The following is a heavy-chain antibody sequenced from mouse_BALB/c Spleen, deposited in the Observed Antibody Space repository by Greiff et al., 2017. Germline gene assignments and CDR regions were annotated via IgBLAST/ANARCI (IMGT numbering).Heavy chain of an antibody. V-gene: IGHV1S41*01. CDR3: ARYRYYGSDYYAMDY. CDR2: IAPGSGST. Sequence: DLVKPGASVKLSCKASGYTFTSYWINWIKQRPGQGLEWIGRIAPGSGSTYYNEMFKGKATLTVDTSSSTAYIHLSSLSSEDSAVYFCARYRYYGSDYYAMDYWGQGTSVTVSS. CDR1: GYTFTSYW. J-gene: IGHJ4*01. D-gene: IGHD1-1*01.